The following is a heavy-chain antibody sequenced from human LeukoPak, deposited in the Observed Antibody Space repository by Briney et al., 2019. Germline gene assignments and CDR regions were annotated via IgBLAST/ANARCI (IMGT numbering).Heavy chain of an antibody. D-gene: IGHD6-13*01. CDR1: GFTFSSYS. J-gene: IGHJ6*03. Sequence: GGSLRLSCAASGFTFSSYSMSWVRQAPGKGLEWVANIKQDGSEKYYVDSVKGRFTISRDNAKNSLYLQMNSLRAEDTAVYYCARVGTPYSSSWYGYYYMDVWGKGTTVTVSS. V-gene: IGHV3-7*01. CDR2: IKQDGSEK. CDR3: ARVGTPYSSSWYGYYYMDV.